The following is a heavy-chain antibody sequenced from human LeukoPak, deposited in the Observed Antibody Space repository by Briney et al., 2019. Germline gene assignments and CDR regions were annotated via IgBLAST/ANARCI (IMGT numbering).Heavy chain of an antibody. Sequence: PSETLSLTRAVYGGSFSDYYWSWIRQPPGKGLEWIGYIYYSGSTYYNPSLKSRVTISVDTSKNQFSLKLSSVTAADTAVYYCARGGYYYTVWGQGTMVTVSS. V-gene: IGHV4-30-4*08. CDR2: IYYSGST. CDR1: GGSFSDYY. CDR3: ARGGYYYTV. J-gene: IGHJ3*01. D-gene: IGHD3-22*01.